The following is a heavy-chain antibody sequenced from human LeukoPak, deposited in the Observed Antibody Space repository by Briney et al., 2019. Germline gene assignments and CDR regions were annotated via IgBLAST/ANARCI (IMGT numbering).Heavy chain of an antibody. V-gene: IGHV4-61*05. CDR2: IYYSGST. CDR3: ARVKGNLVATMESFYYYYMDV. D-gene: IGHD5-12*01. Sequence: NTSETLSLTCTVSGGSISSSSYYWGWIRQPPGKGLEWIGYIYYSGSTNYNPSLKSRVTISVDTSKNQFSLKLSSVTAADTAVYYCARVKGNLVATMESFYYYYMDVWGKGTTVTISS. J-gene: IGHJ6*03. CDR1: GGSISSSSYY.